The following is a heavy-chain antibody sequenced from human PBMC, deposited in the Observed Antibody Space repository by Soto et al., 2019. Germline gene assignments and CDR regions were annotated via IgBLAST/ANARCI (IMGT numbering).Heavy chain of an antibody. D-gene: IGHD2-21*02. CDR2: INAGNGNT. V-gene: IGHV1-3*05. J-gene: IGHJ4*02. CDR3: ARSIVVVTALDY. Sequence: QAQLVQSGAEEKKPGASVKVSCKASGYTFTSYAMHWVRQAPGQRLEWMGWINAGNGNTKYSQKFQGRVTITRDTSASTAYMELSSLTSEDTAVYYCARSIVVVTALDYWGQGTLVTVSS. CDR1: GYTFTSYA.